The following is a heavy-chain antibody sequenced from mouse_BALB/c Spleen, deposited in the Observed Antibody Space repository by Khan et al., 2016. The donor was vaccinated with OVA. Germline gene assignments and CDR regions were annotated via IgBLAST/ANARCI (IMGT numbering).Heavy chain of an antibody. V-gene: IGHV1-77*01. D-gene: IGHD1-2*01. CDR1: GYTFTDYY. CDR3: ARRNYFGYTFAY. Sequence: QVQLQQPGAELARPGASVKLSCKASGYTFTDYYINWVKLRTGQGLEWIGEISPGSGATYYNERFKGKATLTADKSSSTAYMQLSSLTSWASAVYFCARRNYFGYTFAYWGQGTLVTVSA. CDR2: ISPGSGAT. J-gene: IGHJ3*01.